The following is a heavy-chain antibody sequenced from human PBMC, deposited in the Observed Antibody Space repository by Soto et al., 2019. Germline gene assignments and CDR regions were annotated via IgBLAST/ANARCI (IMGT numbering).Heavy chain of an antibody. Sequence: PSETLSLTCTVSGGSISTTTHYWGWIRQPPGKGLEWIGSVFYNGSTYYNPSLKSRVTISVDTSKNQFSLKLSSVTAADTAVYYCAIGYSSGPTDYWRQGTLDPVSS. V-gene: IGHV4-39*01. CDR1: GGSISTTTHY. J-gene: IGHJ4*02. D-gene: IGHD6-19*01. CDR2: VFYNGST. CDR3: AIGYSSGPTDY.